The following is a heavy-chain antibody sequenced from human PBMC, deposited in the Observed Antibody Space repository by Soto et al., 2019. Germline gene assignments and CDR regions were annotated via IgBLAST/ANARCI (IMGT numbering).Heavy chain of an antibody. J-gene: IGHJ4*02. D-gene: IGHD3-22*01. CDR2: IGPSSGDT. CDR1: GYTFTKYY. V-gene: IGHV1-46*01. CDR3: ARAGCYYDSSDYYRLEY. Sequence: ASVKVSCKASGYTFTKYYLHWVRQAPGHGLEWVGIIGPSSGDTTNAQSFQGRLILTRDTSTSTVYLELSSLTSDDTAVYYCARAGCYYDSSDYYRLEYWGQGSQVTVSS.